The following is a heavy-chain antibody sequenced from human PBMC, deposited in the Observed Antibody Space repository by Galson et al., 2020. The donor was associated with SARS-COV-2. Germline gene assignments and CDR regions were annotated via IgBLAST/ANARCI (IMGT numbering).Heavy chain of an antibody. J-gene: IGHJ4*02. CDR3: ARFKLSGWQYFDY. V-gene: IGHV4-34*01. CDR2: INHSGST. CDR1: GGSFSGYY. D-gene: IGHD6-19*01. Sequence: SETLSLTCAVYGGSFSGYYWSWIRQPPGKGLEWIGEINHSGSTNYNPSLKSRVTISVDTSKNQFSLKLSSVTAADTAVYYCARFKLSGWQYFDYWGQGTLVTVSS.